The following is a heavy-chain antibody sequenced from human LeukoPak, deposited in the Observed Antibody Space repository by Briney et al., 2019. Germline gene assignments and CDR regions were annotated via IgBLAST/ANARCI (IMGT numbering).Heavy chain of an antibody. CDR3: AREGIHGDYYFDY. J-gene: IGHJ4*02. D-gene: IGHD4-17*01. V-gene: IGHV4-59*01. CDR2: IYYSGST. Sequence: PSETLSLTCTASGGSISSYYWSWIRQPPGKGLEWIGYIYYSGSTNYNPSLKSRVTISVDTSKNQFSLKLSSVTAADTAVYYCAREGIHGDYYFDYWGQGTLVTVSS. CDR1: GGSISSYY.